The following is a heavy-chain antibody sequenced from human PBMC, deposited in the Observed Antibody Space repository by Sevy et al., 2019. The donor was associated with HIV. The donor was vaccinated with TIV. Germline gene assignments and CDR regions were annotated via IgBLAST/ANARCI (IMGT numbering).Heavy chain of an antibody. D-gene: IGHD3-22*01. Sequence: GGSLRLSCAASGFTFNNYGMFWVRQAPEEGLEWVSGLTGGGGSTYYAASVKGRFTVSRDSSRNTLYLQMNSLRVEDTAVYYCAKGNYETGTQYFDYWGQGILVTVSS. CDR3: AKGNYETGTQYFDY. V-gene: IGHV3-23*01. J-gene: IGHJ4*02. CDR1: GFTFNNYG. CDR2: LTGGGGST.